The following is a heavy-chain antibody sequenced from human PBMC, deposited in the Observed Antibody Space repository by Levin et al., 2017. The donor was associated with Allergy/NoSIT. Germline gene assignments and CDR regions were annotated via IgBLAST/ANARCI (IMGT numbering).Heavy chain of an antibody. J-gene: IGHJ6*02. CDR3: ARDLLPNGPRRYYYGMDV. CDR2: ISYDGSNK. V-gene: IGHV3-30-3*01. CDR1: GFTFSSYA. Sequence: GESLKISCAASGFTFSSYAMHWVRQAPGKGLEWVAVISYDGSNKYYADSVKGRFTISRDNSKNTLYLQMNSLRAEDTAVYYCARDLLPNGPRRYYYGMDVWGQGTTVTVSS.